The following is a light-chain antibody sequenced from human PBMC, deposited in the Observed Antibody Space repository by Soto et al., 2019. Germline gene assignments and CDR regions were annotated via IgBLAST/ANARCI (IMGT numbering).Light chain of an antibody. CDR1: SGHSSYA. Sequence: QPVLTQSPSVSASLGASVKLTCTLSSGHSSYAIAWHQQQPEKGPRYLMKLNSDGSHKKGDGIPDRFSGSSSGAERYLTISSLQSEDEADYYCQTWGTGIVVFGGGTKLTVL. V-gene: IGLV4-69*01. CDR3: QTWGTGIVV. J-gene: IGLJ2*01. CDR2: LNSDGSH.